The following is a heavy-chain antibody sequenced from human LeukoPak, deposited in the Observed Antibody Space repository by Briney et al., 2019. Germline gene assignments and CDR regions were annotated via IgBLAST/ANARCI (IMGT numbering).Heavy chain of an antibody. D-gene: IGHD6-6*01. J-gene: IGHJ4*02. CDR3: ARWVIAARYFDH. CDR2: ISTSGST. Sequence: PSETLSLTCTVSDDSISNYYWSWVRQPAGKGLEWIGRISTSGSTNYNPSLKSRVTMSVDTSKKQFSLKLSSVTAADTAVYYCARWVIAARYFDHWGQGTLVTVSS. CDR1: DDSISNYY. V-gene: IGHV4-4*07.